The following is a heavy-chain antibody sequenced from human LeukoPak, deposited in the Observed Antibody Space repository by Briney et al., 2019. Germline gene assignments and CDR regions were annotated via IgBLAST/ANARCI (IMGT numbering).Heavy chain of an antibody. CDR2: IYPDDSDT. CDR3: ARSYYYGSGSYSDY. V-gene: IGHV5-51*01. D-gene: IGHD3-10*01. CDR1: GYTFTNYW. J-gene: IGHJ4*02. Sequence: GESLKISCKGSGYTFTNYWIGWVRQMPGKGLEWMGIIYPDDSDTGYSPSFQGQVTISADKSISTAYLQWGSLKASDTAMYYCARSYYYGSGSYSDYWGQGTLVTVSS.